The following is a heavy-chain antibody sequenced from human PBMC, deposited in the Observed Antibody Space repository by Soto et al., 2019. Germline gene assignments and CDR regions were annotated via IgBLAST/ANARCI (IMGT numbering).Heavy chain of an antibody. CDR2: INPSGGST. D-gene: IGHD3-10*01. CDR1: GYAFTSYY. Sequence: AASVKVSCKASGYAFTSYYMHWVRQAPGQGLEWMGIINPSGGSTSYAQKFQGRVTMTRDTSTSTVYMELSSLRSEDTAVYYCASNGILLWFGESLEFDDWGQGTLVTVSS. V-gene: IGHV1-46*01. CDR3: ASNGILLWFGESLEFDD. J-gene: IGHJ4*02.